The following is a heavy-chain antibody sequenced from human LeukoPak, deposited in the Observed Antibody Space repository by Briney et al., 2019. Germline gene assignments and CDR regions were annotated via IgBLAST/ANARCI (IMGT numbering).Heavy chain of an antibody. CDR2: IYYSGST. CDR1: GGSVTSTN. CDR3: ARGCSSTSCWNWFDP. Sequence: SETLSLTCDVSGGSVTSTNWWTWVRQPPGKGLEWIGYIYYSGSTNYNPSLKSRVTISVDTSKNQFSLKLSSVTAANTAVYYCARGCSSTSCWNWFDPWGQGTLVTVSS. D-gene: IGHD2-2*01. J-gene: IGHJ5*02. V-gene: IGHV4-59*02.